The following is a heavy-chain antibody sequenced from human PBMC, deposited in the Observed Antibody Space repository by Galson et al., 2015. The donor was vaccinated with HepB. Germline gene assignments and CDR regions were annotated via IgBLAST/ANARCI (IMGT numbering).Heavy chain of an antibody. J-gene: IGHJ6*02. CDR2: FYYSESN. CDR3: AKHNTGGIFYFQGMDV. Sequence: LSLTCSVSGGSIINRDHYWVWIRQPPGKGLQWIGSFYYSESNSYNPSLKSRVTISGDTSKNQVSLRLTSVTAADTAVYSCAKHNTGGIFYFQGMDVWGQGTTVTVSS. CDR1: GGSIINRDHY. D-gene: IGHD1-1*01. V-gene: IGHV4-39*07.